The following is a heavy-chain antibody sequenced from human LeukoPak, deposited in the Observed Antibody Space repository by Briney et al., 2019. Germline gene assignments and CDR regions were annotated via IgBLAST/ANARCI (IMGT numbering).Heavy chain of an antibody. D-gene: IGHD1-26*01. Sequence: ASVKVSCKVSGYTLTELCVHWVRQAPGKGLEWMGNFDPKDGETIYAQKFQGRVTMTRDMSTSTDYMELSSLRSEDTAIYYCARDNSVGDNAWWFDPWGQGTLVTVSS. CDR1: GYTLTELC. V-gene: IGHV1-24*01. CDR2: FDPKDGET. J-gene: IGHJ5*02. CDR3: ARDNSVGDNAWWFDP.